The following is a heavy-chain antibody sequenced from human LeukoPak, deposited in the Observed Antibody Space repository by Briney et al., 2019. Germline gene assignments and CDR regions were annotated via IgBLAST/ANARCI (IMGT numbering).Heavy chain of an antibody. Sequence: PSETLSLTCTVSSGSIRNYYWSWIRQSPGKGVEWIGNVYYSGSTNYNPSLKSRVTISVDTSKNQFSLRLNSVTAADTAVYYCVREGGFYFDYWGQGTLVTVSS. J-gene: IGHJ4*02. D-gene: IGHD2-15*01. CDR3: VREGGFYFDY. V-gene: IGHV4-59*01. CDR1: SGSIRNYY. CDR2: VYYSGST.